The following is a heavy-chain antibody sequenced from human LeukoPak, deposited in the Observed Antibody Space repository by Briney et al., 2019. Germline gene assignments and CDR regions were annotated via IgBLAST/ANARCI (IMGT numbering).Heavy chain of an antibody. V-gene: IGHV7-4-1*02. Sequence: GASVKVSCKASGYTFTSYAMNWVRQAPGQGLEWMGWINTNTGNPTYAQGFTGRFVFSLDTSVSTTYLQISSLKAEDTAVYYCARAYQHLGELSLPHYWGQGTLVTVSS. CDR1: GYTFTSYA. D-gene: IGHD3-16*02. J-gene: IGHJ4*02. CDR2: INTNTGNP. CDR3: ARAYQHLGELSLPHY.